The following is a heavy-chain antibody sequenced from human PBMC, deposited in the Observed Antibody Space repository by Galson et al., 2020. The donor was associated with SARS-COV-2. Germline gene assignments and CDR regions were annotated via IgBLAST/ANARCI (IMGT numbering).Heavy chain of an antibody. CDR2: IYYNGRA. CDR3: ASSYDVLTGFYRYFYGMHV. Sequence: SETLSLTCTVSGASITYYYWSWIRQPPGKGLAWIGDIYYNGRAKYNPSLKSRVTISLDTSKSQISLNLNSVTAADTAVYYCASSYDVLTGFYRYFYGMHVWGQGTTSPSP. D-gene: IGHD3-9*01. J-gene: IGHJ6*02. V-gene: IGHV4-59*03. CDR1: GASITYYY.